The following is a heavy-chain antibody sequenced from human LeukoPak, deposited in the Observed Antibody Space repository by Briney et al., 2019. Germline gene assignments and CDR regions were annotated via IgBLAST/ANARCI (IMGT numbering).Heavy chain of an antibody. D-gene: IGHD6-6*01. J-gene: IGHJ6*03. V-gene: IGHV1-3*01. Sequence: ASVKVSCKASGYTFTSYATHWVRQAPGQRLEWMGWINAGNGNTNYAQKLQGRVTMTTDTSTSTAYMELRSLRSDDTAVYYCARVQGEQLVRGNYYYYYMDVWGKGTTVTVSS. CDR3: ARVQGEQLVRGNYYYYYMDV. CDR2: INAGNGNT. CDR1: GYTFTSYA.